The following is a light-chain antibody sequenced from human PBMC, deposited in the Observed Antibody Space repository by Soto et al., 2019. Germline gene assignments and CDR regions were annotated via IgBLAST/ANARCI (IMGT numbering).Light chain of an antibody. CDR2: SAS. Sequence: IQLTQSPASLSASVGDRVTVTCQASRGISSYLAWYQQKPGKPPKLLVYSASTLQSGVPSRFSGSGSGPDFTLTISSLQPEDFATYYCQQFNNYPLTFGGGTNVDIK. J-gene: IGKJ4*01. CDR1: RGISSY. CDR3: QQFNNYPLT. V-gene: IGKV1-9*01.